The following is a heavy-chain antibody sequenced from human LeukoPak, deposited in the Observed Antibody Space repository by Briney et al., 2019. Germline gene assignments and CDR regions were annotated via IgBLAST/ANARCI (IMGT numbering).Heavy chain of an antibody. J-gene: IGHJ4*02. CDR2: INNDGTST. CDR1: GFTFSGHW. Sequence: PGGSLRLSCAASGFTFSGHWMHWVRQAPGKGLVWVSRINNDGTSTTYADSVKGRFTISRDNAKNTLYLQMNSLRAEDTAVYYCARGSSGPDFWGQATMVTVSS. D-gene: IGHD6-19*01. V-gene: IGHV3-74*01. CDR3: ARGSSGPDF.